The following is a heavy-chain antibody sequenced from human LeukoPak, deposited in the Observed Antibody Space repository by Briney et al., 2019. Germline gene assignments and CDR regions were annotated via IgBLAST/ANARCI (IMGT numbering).Heavy chain of an antibody. V-gene: IGHV4-59*01. Sequence: SETLSLTCTVSGGSISSYYWSWIRQPPGKGLEWIGYIYYSGSTNYNPSLKSRVTISVDTSKSQFSLKLSSVTAADTAVYYCARGYYRYGMDVWGQGTTVTVSS. CDR2: IYYSGST. J-gene: IGHJ6*02. CDR1: GGSISSYY. D-gene: IGHD2-15*01. CDR3: ARGYYRYGMDV.